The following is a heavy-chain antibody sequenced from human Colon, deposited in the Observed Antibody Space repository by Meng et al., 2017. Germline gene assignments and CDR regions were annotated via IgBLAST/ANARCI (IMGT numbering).Heavy chain of an antibody. CDR3: ARDLDY. V-gene: IGHV3-7*01. J-gene: IGHJ4*02. Sequence: GESLKISCAASGFTFTESYMTWVRQTPGQGLEWVANINQEGSEKYYVDSVKGRFTISRDNSKNLLYLQMNSLRAEDTAVYYCARDLDYWGPGTLVTVSS. CDR1: GFTFTESY. CDR2: INQEGSEK.